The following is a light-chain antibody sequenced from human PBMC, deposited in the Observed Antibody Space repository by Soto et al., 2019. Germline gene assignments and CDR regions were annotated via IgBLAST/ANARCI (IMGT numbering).Light chain of an antibody. V-gene: IGKV1-5*01. CDR1: ESISNW. CDR3: QQYRSYS. J-gene: IGKJ1*01. Sequence: IQLTQSPTTLPASVGDRVTLTCRASESISNWLAWYQQRPGTAPKLLIYHASILETAVPSRFSGTGSGTEFTLTISRLQPGDFATYYWQQYRSYSFGQGSRVEIK. CDR2: HAS.